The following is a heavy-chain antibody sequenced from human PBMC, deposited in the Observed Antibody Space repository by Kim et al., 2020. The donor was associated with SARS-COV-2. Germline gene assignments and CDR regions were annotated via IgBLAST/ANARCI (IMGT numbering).Heavy chain of an antibody. CDR2: INTDGSFT. CDR1: GFTFSSDW. J-gene: IGHJ4*02. Sequence: GGSLRLSCAGSGFTFSSDWMHWVRQAPGKGLEWVSRINTDGSFTTNADPVKGRFTISRDNAKNTLYLQMKSLRAEDTAVYYCARFGSDWSLSYWGQGTLVTVSS. D-gene: IGHD6-19*01. CDR3: ARFGSDWSLSY. V-gene: IGHV3-74*01.